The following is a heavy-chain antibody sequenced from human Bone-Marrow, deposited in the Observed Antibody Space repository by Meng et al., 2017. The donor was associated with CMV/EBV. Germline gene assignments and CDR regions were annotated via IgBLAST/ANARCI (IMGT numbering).Heavy chain of an antibody. D-gene: IGHD2-2*01. CDR2: IVVGSGNT. Sequence: SVKVSCKASGFTFTSSAVQWVRQARGQRLEWIGWIVVGSGNTNYAQKFQERVTITRDMSTSTAYMELSSLRSEDTAAYYCAAPTGGIVVVTWGQGTLVTVSS. CDR3: AAPTGGIVVVT. CDR1: GFTFTSSA. V-gene: IGHV1-58*01. J-gene: IGHJ5*02.